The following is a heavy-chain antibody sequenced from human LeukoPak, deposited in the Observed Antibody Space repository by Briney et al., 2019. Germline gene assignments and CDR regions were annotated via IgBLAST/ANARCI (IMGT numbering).Heavy chain of an antibody. CDR1: GVTFSSYS. CDR2: ISYDGSNK. CDR3: ARDRLMTTVTDYFDY. J-gene: IGHJ4*02. V-gene: IGHV3-30-3*01. D-gene: IGHD4-17*01. Sequence: GRSLRLSCADSGVTFSSYSMHWVRQAPGKGLEWVAVISYDGSNKYYADSVRGRFTISRDNSKNTLYLQMNSLRAEDTAVYYCARDRLMTTVTDYFDYWGQGTLVTVSS.